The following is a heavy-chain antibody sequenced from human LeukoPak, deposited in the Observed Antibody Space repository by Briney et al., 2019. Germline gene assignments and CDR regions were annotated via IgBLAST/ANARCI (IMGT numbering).Heavy chain of an antibody. D-gene: IGHD3-22*01. CDR3: AREGYYYDSSGYYGGAFDI. Sequence: SETLSLTCTVSGGSFSSGLYYWTWIRQPAGKGLEWIGRIYISGSTNYNPSLKSRVTISVDTSKNQFSLKLSSVTAADTAVYYWAREGYYYDSSGYYGGAFDIWGQGTMVNVSS. J-gene: IGHJ3*02. CDR2: IYISGST. V-gene: IGHV4-61*02. CDR1: GGSFSSGLYY.